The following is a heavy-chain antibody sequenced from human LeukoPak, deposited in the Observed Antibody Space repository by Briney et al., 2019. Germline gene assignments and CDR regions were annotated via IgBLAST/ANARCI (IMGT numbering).Heavy chain of an antibody. CDR2: IYHSGST. CDR3: ARDYGDYGAPFDY. Sequence: SETLSLTCAVSGYSISSGYYWGWIRQPPGKGLEWIGSIYHSGSTYYNPSLKSRVTISVDTSKNQFSLKLSSVTAADTAVYYCARDYGDYGAPFDYGGQGTLVTVSS. CDR1: GYSISSGYY. V-gene: IGHV4-38-2*02. D-gene: IGHD4-17*01. J-gene: IGHJ4*02.